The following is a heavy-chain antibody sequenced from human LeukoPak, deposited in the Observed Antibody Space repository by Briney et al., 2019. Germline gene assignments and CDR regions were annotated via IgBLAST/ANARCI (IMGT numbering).Heavy chain of an antibody. CDR3: ARGGCSSTSCPNRFDP. D-gene: IGHD2-2*01. CDR1: GYTFTGYY. CDR2: INPNSGGT. V-gene: IGHV1-2*04. Sequence: ASVKVPCKASGYTFTGYYMHWVRQAPGQGLEWMGWINPNSGGTNYAQKFQGWVTMTRDTSISTAYMELSRLRSDDTAVYYCARGGCSSTSCPNRFDPWGQGTLVTVSS. J-gene: IGHJ5*02.